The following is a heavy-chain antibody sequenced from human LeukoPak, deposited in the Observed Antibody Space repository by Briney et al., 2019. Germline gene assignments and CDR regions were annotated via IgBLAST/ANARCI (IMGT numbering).Heavy chain of an antibody. CDR2: IRSSSRTI. CDR1: GFTFSSYS. CDR3: ARDGSGRVPEMSAPDY. Sequence: PGGSLRLSCAASGFTFSSYSMNWVRQAPGKGLEWVSYIRSSSRTIYYADSVKGRLTISRDNAKNSLFLQMNSLRAEDTAVYYCARDGSGRVPEMSAPDYWGQGTLVTVSS. V-gene: IGHV3-48*01. J-gene: IGHJ4*02. D-gene: IGHD3-10*01.